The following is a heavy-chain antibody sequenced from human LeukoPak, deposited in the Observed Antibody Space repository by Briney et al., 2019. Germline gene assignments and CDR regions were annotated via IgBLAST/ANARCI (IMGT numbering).Heavy chain of an antibody. CDR3: ARSSLVSHYYYMDV. CDR2: IYPGDSDA. Sequence: GESLKISCKGSGYTFATYWVGWVRQMPGKGLEWMGIIYPGDSDARYSPSFQGQVTMSADKFLNTAYLQWSSPKASDTAIYYCARSSLVSHYYYMDVWGKGTTVTVSS. D-gene: IGHD3-16*01. V-gene: IGHV5-51*01. J-gene: IGHJ6*03. CDR1: GYTFATYW.